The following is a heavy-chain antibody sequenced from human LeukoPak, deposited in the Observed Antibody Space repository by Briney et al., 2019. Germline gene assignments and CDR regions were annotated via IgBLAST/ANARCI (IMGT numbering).Heavy chain of an antibody. D-gene: IGHD2-15*01. CDR1: GGSINSGDYY. CDR3: ARSLMNCSGGSCYHIDAFDI. Sequence: SETLSLTCTVSGGSINSGDYYWSWIRQPPGTGLEWLGYIYYSGSTYYNPSLKSRVTISVDTSKNQFSLKLSSVAAADTAVYYCARSLMNCSGGSCYHIDAFDIWGQGTMVTVSS. V-gene: IGHV4-30-4*01. J-gene: IGHJ3*02. CDR2: IYYSGST.